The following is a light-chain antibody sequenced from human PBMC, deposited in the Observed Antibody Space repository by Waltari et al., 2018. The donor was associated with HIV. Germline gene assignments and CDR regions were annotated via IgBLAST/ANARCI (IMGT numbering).Light chain of an antibody. CDR2: AAS. Sequence: DIQLTQSPSFLSASVGDRVTNTCRASQGIDSYLAWYQQKPGKAPKLLIYAASTLQSGVPSRFSGSGSGTEFTLTISSLQPEDSATYYCQQLNSYPPFFTFGPGTKVDIK. CDR1: QGIDSY. J-gene: IGKJ3*01. V-gene: IGKV1-9*01. CDR3: QQLNSYPPFFT.